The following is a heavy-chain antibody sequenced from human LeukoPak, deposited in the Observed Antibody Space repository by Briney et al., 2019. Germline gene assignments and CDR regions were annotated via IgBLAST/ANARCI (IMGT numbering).Heavy chain of an antibody. Sequence: GGALRLSCAASGFTFSNDAMTWVRQAPGQGLEWVSIIRGSGGSKFYADSVKGRFTISRDNAKNSLYLQMNSLRAEDPAVYYCARDGGASDVLLWFGELPFDYWGQGTLVTVSS. CDR1: GFTFSNDA. J-gene: IGHJ4*02. V-gene: IGHV3-23*01. D-gene: IGHD3-10*01. CDR3: ARDGGASDVLLWFGELPFDY. CDR2: IRGSGGSK.